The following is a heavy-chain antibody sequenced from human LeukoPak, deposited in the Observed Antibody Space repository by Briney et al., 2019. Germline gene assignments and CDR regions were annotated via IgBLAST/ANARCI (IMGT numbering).Heavy chain of an antibody. CDR3: ARHIGYSAWNPDY. J-gene: IGHJ4*02. CDR2: IYPYDSDT. D-gene: IGHD5-12*01. Sequence: GESLKISCKASGYSFTSYWIGWVRQMPGKGLEWMGIIYPYDSDTRYSPSFQGQVTISADKSISTAYLQWSNLRASDTAMYYCARHIGYSAWNPDYWGQGTLVTVSS. V-gene: IGHV5-51*01. CDR1: GYSFTSYW.